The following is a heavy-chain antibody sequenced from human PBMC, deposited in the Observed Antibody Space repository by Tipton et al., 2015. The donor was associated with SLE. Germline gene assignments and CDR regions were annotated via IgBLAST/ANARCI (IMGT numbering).Heavy chain of an antibody. J-gene: IGHJ4*02. D-gene: IGHD6-19*01. CDR2: ISWNSGSI. Sequence: SLRLSCAASGFTFDDYAMHWVRQAPGKGLEWVSGISWNSGSIGYADSAKGRLTISRDNAKNSLYLQMNSLRAEDTALYYCAKDKGGWYEGFDYWGQGTLVTVSS. CDR3: AKDKGGWYEGFDY. V-gene: IGHV3-9*01. CDR1: GFTFDDYA.